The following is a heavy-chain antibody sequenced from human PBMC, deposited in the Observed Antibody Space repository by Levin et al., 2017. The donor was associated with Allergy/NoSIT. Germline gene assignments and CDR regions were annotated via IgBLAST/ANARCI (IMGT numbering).Heavy chain of an antibody. J-gene: IGHJ6*02. CDR1: GFTFSSYW. D-gene: IGHD6-13*01. V-gene: IGHV3-7*01. Sequence: PGGSLRLSCAASGFTFSSYWMTWVRQAPGKGLEWVANINQHGSEKYYVDSVRGRFTISRDNAKNSLYLQMNSLRAEDTALYYSARTRPLGAMDSSSWDYYYYGMDVWGQGTTVTVSS. CDR2: INQHGSEK. CDR3: ARTRPLGAMDSSSWDYYYYGMDV.